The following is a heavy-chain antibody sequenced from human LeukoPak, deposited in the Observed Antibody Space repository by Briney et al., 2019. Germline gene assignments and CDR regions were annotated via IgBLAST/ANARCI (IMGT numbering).Heavy chain of an antibody. V-gene: IGHV3-53*01. J-gene: IGHJ4*02. CDR2: IYSGGNT. CDR1: EFTVSNNY. CDR3: ATGYSSDFYFFDY. Sequence: GGSLRLSCAASEFTVSNNYMSWVRQAPGGGLEWVSVIYSGGNTYYADSVKGRFTISRDNSKNTVYLQMNSLRAEDTAVYYCATGYSSDFYFFDYWGQGTLVTVSS. D-gene: IGHD6-19*01.